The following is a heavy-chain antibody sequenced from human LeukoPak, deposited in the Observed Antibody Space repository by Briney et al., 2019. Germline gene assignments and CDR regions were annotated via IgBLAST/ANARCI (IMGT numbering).Heavy chain of an antibody. CDR2: IYHSGST. V-gene: IGHV4-38-2*02. CDR1: GYSISSGYY. Sequence: SETLSLTCTVSGYSISSGYYWGWIRQPPGKGLEWIGSIYHSGSTYYNPSLKSRVTISVDTSKNQFSLKLSSVTAADTAVYYCARLDEGVDYWGQGTLVTVSS. CDR3: ARLDEGVDY. J-gene: IGHJ4*02.